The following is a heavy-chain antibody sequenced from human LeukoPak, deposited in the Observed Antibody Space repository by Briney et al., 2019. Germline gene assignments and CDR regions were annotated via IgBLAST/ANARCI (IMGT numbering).Heavy chain of an antibody. CDR3: ARDSGGYAAGTDFDY. Sequence: PGGSLRLSCVASGFTFSSYSMNWVRQAPGKGLEWVSSISSSSSYIYYADSVKGRFTISRDNAKNSLYLQMNSLRAEDTAVYYCARDSGGYAAGTDFDYWGQGTLVTVSS. CDR1: GFTFSSYS. D-gene: IGHD6-13*01. J-gene: IGHJ4*02. V-gene: IGHV3-21*01. CDR2: ISSSSSYI.